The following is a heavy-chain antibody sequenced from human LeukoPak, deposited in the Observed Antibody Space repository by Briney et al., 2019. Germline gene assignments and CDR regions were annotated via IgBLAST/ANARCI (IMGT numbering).Heavy chain of an antibody. CDR3: ARMGRELDC. V-gene: IGHV3-48*04. J-gene: IGHJ4*02. D-gene: IGHD1-1*01. Sequence: GGSLRLSCAASGFTFSSYWMSWVRQAPGKGLEWVSYISGSGSNRDYADSVKGRFTISRDNAENSLYLQLNNLRAEDTAVHYCARMGRELDCWGQGTRVTVSS. CDR2: ISGSGSNR. CDR1: GFTFSSYW.